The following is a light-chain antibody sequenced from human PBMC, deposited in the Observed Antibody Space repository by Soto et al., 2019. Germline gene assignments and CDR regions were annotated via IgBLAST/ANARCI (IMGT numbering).Light chain of an antibody. V-gene: IGKV2-30*01. J-gene: IGKJ2*01. CDR1: QSPVYSDGNTY. Sequence: DVVMTQSPLSLPVTLGQPASISCRSSQSPVYSDGNTYLNWCQQRPGQSPRRLIYQVSNRDSGVPDRFSGSGSGTDFTLKISTVEAEDVGVYYCMQSTHGPYTFGQGTKLEIK. CDR3: MQSTHGPYT. CDR2: QVS.